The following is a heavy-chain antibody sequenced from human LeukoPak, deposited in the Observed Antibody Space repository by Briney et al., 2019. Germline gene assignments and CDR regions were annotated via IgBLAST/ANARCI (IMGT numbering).Heavy chain of an antibody. Sequence: ASVKVSCKASGYTFTSYDINWVRQATGQGLEWMGWMNPNSGNTGYAQKFRGRVTMARDTSISTAYMELSSLRSEDTAVYYCAKAGIVATMNADWFDPWGQGTLVTVSS. V-gene: IGHV1-8*01. CDR1: GYTFTSYD. J-gene: IGHJ5*02. CDR2: MNPNSGNT. CDR3: AKAGIVATMNADWFDP. D-gene: IGHD5-12*01.